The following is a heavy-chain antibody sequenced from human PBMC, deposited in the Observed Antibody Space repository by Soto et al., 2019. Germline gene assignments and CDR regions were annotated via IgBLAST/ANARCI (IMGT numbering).Heavy chain of an antibody. CDR2: IYSGGST. Sequence: PGGSRRLSCAASGLTVNSNYMSWVRQAPGKGLEWVSVIYSGGSTYYADSVKGRFIISRDNSNNTLYFQMNSLRAEDTAVYYCATLTKYDILTGFYPCWGQGTLVTVSS. V-gene: IGHV3-66*01. CDR1: GLTVNSNY. CDR3: ATLTKYDILTGFYPC. J-gene: IGHJ4*02. D-gene: IGHD3-9*01.